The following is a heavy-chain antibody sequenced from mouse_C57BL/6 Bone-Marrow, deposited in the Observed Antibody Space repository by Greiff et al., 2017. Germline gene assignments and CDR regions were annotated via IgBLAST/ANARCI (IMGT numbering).Heavy chain of an antibody. V-gene: IGHV1-69*01. J-gene: IGHJ1*03. Sequence: QVQLQQPGAELVMPGASVKLSCKASGYTFTSYWMHWVKQRPGQGLEWIGEIDPSDSYTNYNQKFKGKSTLTVDKSSSTAYMQLSSLTSEASAVYYCARDIHYGSSLLYWYFDVWGTGTTVTVSS. D-gene: IGHD1-1*01. CDR1: GYTFTSYW. CDR2: IDPSDSYT. CDR3: ARDIHYGSSLLYWYFDV.